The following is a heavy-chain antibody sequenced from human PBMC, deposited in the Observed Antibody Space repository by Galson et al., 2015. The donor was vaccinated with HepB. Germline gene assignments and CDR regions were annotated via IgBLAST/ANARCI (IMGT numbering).Heavy chain of an antibody. V-gene: IGHV5-51*01. CDR1: GYTFTTYW. CDR3: AKGKINTNFDY. CDR2: IYPGDSDT. D-gene: IGHD1-1*01. Sequence: QSGAEVKKPGESLKISCKGSGYTFTTYWIAWVRQMPGKGLEWMGIIYPGDSDTRYSLSFQGQVTISADKSINTAYLQWSSLKASDTAMYYCAKGKINTNFDYWGQGSLVTVSS. J-gene: IGHJ4*02.